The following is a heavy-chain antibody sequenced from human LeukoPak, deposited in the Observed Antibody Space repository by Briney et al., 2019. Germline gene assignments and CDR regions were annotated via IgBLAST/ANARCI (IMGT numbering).Heavy chain of an antibody. V-gene: IGHV1-69*05. J-gene: IGHJ5*02. D-gene: IGHD1-7*01. CDR2: IIPIFGTA. CDR3: ARVHLGGNYANNWFDP. CDR1: GGTFSSYA. Sequence: SVKVSCKASGGTFSSYAISWVRQAPGQGLEWMGGIIPIFGTANYAQKFQGRVTITTDESTSTAYMELSSLRSEDTAVYYCARVHLGGNYANNWFDPWGQGTLVTASS.